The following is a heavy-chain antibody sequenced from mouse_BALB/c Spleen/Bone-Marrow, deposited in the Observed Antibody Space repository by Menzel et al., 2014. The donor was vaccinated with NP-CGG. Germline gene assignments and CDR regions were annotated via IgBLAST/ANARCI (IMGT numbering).Heavy chain of an antibody. D-gene: IGHD2-14*01. V-gene: IGHV5-12*02. Sequence: EVKVVDSGGDLVQPGGSLKLSCATSGFTFSDYYMYWVRQTPEKRLDWDASISNGGNNTYYPDTLKGRFTIYRDNAKSTLYLQMGRLKSEDSAIYFFTRHDYRYDAWFAYWCQGTLVTVSA. J-gene: IGHJ3*01. CDR3: TRHDYRYDAWFAY. CDR2: ISNGGNNT. CDR1: GFTFSDYY.